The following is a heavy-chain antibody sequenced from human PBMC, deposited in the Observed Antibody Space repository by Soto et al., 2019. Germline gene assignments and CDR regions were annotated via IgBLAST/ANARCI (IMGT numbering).Heavy chain of an antibody. CDR2: IYHSGST. D-gene: IGHD3-16*02. Sequence: QLQLQESGSGLVKPSQTLSLTCAVSGGSISSGGYSWSWIRQPPGKGLEWIGYIYHSGSTYYNPSLKSRVTIPVDRSKNQFSLKLSSVTAADTAVYSCARGSVMITFGGVIANWFDPWGQGTLVTVSS. CDR3: ARGSVMITFGGVIANWFDP. J-gene: IGHJ5*02. V-gene: IGHV4-30-2*01. CDR1: GGSISSGGYS.